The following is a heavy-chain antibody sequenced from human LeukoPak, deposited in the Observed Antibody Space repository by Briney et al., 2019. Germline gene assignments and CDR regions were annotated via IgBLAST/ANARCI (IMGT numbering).Heavy chain of an antibody. D-gene: IGHD3-22*01. V-gene: IGHV5-51*01. CDR2: IYPGDSHP. J-gene: IGHJ4*02. CDR3: TRGYYYLDY. CDR1: GYSFTSYW. Sequence: GESLKISCKGSGYSFTSYWIGWVRQMPGKGLEWMGIIYPGDSHPRYSPSFQGQVSISVDKSISTAYLQWSSLKASDTAMFYCTRGYYYLDYWGQGTLVTVSS.